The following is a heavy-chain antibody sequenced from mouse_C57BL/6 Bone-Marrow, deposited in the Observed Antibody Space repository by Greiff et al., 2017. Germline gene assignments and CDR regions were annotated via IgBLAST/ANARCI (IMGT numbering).Heavy chain of an antibody. V-gene: IGHV1-58*01. J-gene: IGHJ2*01. CDR2: IYIGNGYT. CDR1: GYTFTSYG. Sequence: VQLQQSGAELVRPGSSVKMSCKTSGYTFTSYGINWVKQRPGQGLEWIGYIYIGNGYTEYNEKFKGKATLTSDTSSSTAYMQLSSLTSEDSSIYFYARSNYYYNNYHLYFDYCSQDTTLTVSS. D-gene: IGHD2-5*01. CDR3: ARSNYYYNNYHLYFDY.